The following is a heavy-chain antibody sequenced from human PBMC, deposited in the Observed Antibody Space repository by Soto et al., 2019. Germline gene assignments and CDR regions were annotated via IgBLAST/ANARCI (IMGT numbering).Heavy chain of an antibody. CDR3: ARRDNSGWYSLDY. D-gene: IGHD6-19*01. CDR1: GFIFSNYP. V-gene: IGHV3-23*01. J-gene: IGHJ4*02. Sequence: PGGSLRLSCAVSGFIFSNYPMTWVRQAPGKGLEWVPSVSPSGSNTYYADSMKGRFTMSRDNSENRLHLQMNSLRAEDTAVYFCARRDNSGWYSLDYWGQGTLVTVSS. CDR2: VSPSGSNT.